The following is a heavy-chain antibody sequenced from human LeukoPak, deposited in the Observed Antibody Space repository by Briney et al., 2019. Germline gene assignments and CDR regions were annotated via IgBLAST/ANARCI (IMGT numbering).Heavy chain of an antibody. CDR3: ARGPHYYGSGSYYFDY. D-gene: IGHD3-10*01. CDR2: INPSGGST. CDR1: GYTFTSYY. J-gene: IGHJ4*02. V-gene: IGHV1-46*01. Sequence: ASVKVSCKASGYTFTSYYMHWVRQAPGQGLEWMGIINPSGGSTSYAQKFQGRVTMTRDTSTSTVYMELSSLRSEDTAVYYCARGPHYYGSGSYYFDYWGQGTLVTVSS.